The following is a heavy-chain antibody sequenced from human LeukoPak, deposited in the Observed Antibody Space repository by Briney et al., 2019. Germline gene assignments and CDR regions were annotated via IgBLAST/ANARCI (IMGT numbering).Heavy chain of an antibody. V-gene: IGHV4-59*01. CDR2: IYYSGST. CDR3: ARVYGDYEGTRFDY. D-gene: IGHD4-17*01. Sequence: PSETLSLTCTVSGGSISSYYWSWIRQPPGKGLEWIGYIYYSGSTNYNPSLKSRVTISVDTSKNQFSLKLSSVTAADTAVYYCARVYGDYEGTRFDYWGQGTLVTVSS. J-gene: IGHJ4*02. CDR1: GGSISSYY.